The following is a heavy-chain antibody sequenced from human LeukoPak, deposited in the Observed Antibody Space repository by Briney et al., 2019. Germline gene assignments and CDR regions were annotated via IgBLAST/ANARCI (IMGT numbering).Heavy chain of an antibody. D-gene: IGHD4-11*01. CDR1: GGSICSSSYY. V-gene: IGHV4-39*07. Sequence: SETLSLTCIVSGGSICSSSYYWGWIRQPPGKGLEWIGSIYYSGSTYYNPSLKSRVTIALDTSKTQFSLKLTSVTAADTAVYYCASLQFNLRLDYWGQGTLVSVSS. CDR2: IYYSGST. CDR3: ASLQFNLRLDY. J-gene: IGHJ4*02.